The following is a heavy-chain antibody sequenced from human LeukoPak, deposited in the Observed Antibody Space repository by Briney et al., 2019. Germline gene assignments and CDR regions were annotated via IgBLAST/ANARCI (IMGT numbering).Heavy chain of an antibody. J-gene: IGHJ4*02. CDR1: GGSFGGYY. V-gene: IGHV4-34*01. Sequence: SETLSLTCAVYGGSFGGYYWSWIRQPPGKGLEWIGEINHSGSTNYNPSLKGRVTISVDTSKNQFSLKLSSVTAADTAVYYCARARKRYSYGPFDYWGQGTLVTVSS. D-gene: IGHD5-18*01. CDR2: INHSGST. CDR3: ARARKRYSYGPFDY.